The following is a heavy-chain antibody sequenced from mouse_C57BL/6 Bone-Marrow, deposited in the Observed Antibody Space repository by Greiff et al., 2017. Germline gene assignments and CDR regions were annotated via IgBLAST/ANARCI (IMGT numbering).Heavy chain of an antibody. CDR3: SLNGSSPLAY. CDR2: IYPGSGST. D-gene: IGHD1-1*01. CDR1: GYTFTSYW. J-gene: IGHJ3*01. Sequence: QVQLQQPGAELVKPGASVKMSCKASGYTFTSYWITWVKQRPGQGLEWIGEIYPGSGSTNYNEKFKSKATLTVDTSASTAYMQLRSLTSEVSSFYYCSLNGSSPLAYWGQGTLVTVSA. V-gene: IGHV1-55*01.